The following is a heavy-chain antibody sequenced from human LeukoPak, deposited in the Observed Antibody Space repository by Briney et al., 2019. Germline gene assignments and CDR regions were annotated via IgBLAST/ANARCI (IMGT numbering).Heavy chain of an antibody. CDR2: ISSSSSYI. CDR3: ARGEGDSGGNFVGDY. V-gene: IGHV3-21*01. CDR1: GFTFSSYS. D-gene: IGHD4-23*01. J-gene: IGHJ4*02. Sequence: GGSLRLSCAASGFTFSSYSMNWVRQAPGKGLEWVSSISSSSSYIYYADSVKGRFTISRDNAKNSLWLQMNSLRAEDTAVYYCARGEGDSGGNFVGDYWGQGTLVTVSS.